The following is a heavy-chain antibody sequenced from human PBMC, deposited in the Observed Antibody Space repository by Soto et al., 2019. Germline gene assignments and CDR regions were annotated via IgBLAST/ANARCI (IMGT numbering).Heavy chain of an antibody. CDR1: GFTFSSYW. CDR3: TRDQTYAGNYYDY. CDR2: SNTDGSSV. J-gene: IGHJ4*02. V-gene: IGHV3-74*01. Sequence: EVQLVESGGCLVQPGGSLRLSCAASGFTFSSYWMHWVRQAPGKGLVWVSRSNTDGSSVDYADSVKGRFTISRDNAKNTLYLQMNSLRIEDTAVYYCTRDQTYAGNYYDYWGQGTLVTVSS. D-gene: IGHD6-13*01.